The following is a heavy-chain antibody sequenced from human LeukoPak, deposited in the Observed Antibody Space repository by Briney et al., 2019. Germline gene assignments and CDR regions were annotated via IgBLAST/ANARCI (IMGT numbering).Heavy chain of an antibody. CDR3: ARGKIAVVSWFDP. Sequence: GASVKVSCKASGYTFTGYYMHWVRQAPGQGLEWMGWINPNSGGTNYAQKFQGRVTITRDTSASTAYMELSSLRSEDTAVYYCARGKIAVVSWFDPWGQGTLVTVSS. CDR1: GYTFTGYY. CDR2: INPNSGGT. V-gene: IGHV1-2*02. J-gene: IGHJ5*02. D-gene: IGHD3-22*01.